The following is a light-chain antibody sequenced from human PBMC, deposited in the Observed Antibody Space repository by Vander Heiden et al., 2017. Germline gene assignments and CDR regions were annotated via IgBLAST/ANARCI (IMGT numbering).Light chain of an antibody. J-gene: IGLJ3*02. V-gene: IGLV1-44*01. CDR2: SNN. CDR3: AAWDDSLNGWV. CDR1: SSNIGSNT. Sequence: QSVLTQPPSASGSPGQTVTISCSGSSSNIGSNTVNWYQHLPGTAPKRLINSNNQRPSGVPDRFSGAKSGSSASLAISGLQSEDEADYYCAAWDDSLNGWVFGGGTKLTVL.